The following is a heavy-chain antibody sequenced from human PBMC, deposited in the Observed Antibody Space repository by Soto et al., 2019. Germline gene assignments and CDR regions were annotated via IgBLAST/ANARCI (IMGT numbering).Heavy chain of an antibody. D-gene: IGHD4-17*01. Sequence: QVQLVQSGAEVKKPGASVKVSCKASGYTFTSYAMHWVRQAPGQRLEWMGWINPGNGNTKYSQKFQGRVTITRDTSASTAYMELSSLRSEDTAVYYCARDLSRYGDYGDYWGQGTLVTVSS. CDR2: INPGNGNT. CDR3: ARDLSRYGDYGDY. V-gene: IGHV1-3*01. J-gene: IGHJ4*02. CDR1: GYTFTSYA.